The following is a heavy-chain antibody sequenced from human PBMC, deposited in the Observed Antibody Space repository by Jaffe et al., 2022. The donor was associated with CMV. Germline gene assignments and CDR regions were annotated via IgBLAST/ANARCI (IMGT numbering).Heavy chain of an antibody. J-gene: IGHJ6*03. CDR2: IDPSDSYT. D-gene: IGHD3-10*01. CDR3: ARLDSYGSGSYYKESGGASDYYYYYYMDV. CDR1: GYSFTSYW. Sequence: EVQLVQSGAEVKKPGESLRISCKGSGYSFTSYWISWVRQMPGKGLEWMGRIDPSDSYTNYSPSFQGHVTISADKSISTAYLQWSSLKASDTAMYYCARLDSYGSGSYYKESGGASDYYYYYYMDVWGKGTTVTVSS. V-gene: IGHV5-10-1*03.